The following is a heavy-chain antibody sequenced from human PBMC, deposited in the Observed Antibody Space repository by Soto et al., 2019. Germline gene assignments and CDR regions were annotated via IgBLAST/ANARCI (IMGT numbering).Heavy chain of an antibody. J-gene: IGHJ4*02. CDR2: IIPIFGTA. V-gene: IGHV1-69*13. CDR3: ARFLVVGAHFDY. Sequence: VASVKVSCKASGGTFSSYAISWVRQAPGQGLEWMGGIIPIFGTANYAQKFQGRVTITADESTSTAYMELSSLRSEDTAVYYCARFLVVGAHFDYWGQGTLVTVSS. CDR1: GGTFSSYA. D-gene: IGHD1-26*01.